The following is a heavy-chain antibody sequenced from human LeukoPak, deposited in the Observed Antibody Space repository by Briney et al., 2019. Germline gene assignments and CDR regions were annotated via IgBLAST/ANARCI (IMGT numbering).Heavy chain of an antibody. J-gene: IGHJ3*02. V-gene: IGHV3-15*01. D-gene: IGHD3-10*01. CDR2: VRSKSDQGTT. Sequence: GGSLRLSCAASGFTFSNAWMSWVRQAPGKGLEWVGRVRSKSDQGTTDYAAPVKGRVTISRDDSKNTLYLQMNSLKTEDTAVYYCTTRELRYYGSGTYPVAFDIWGQGTMVTVSS. CDR1: GFTFSNAW. CDR3: TTRELRYYGSGTYPVAFDI.